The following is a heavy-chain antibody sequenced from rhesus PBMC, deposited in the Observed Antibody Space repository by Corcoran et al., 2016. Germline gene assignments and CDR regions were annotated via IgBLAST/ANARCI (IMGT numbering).Heavy chain of an antibody. V-gene: IGHV4-73*01. CDR3: ARSTNGGSWKGWGFDY. CDR1: GGSIRGYFY. J-gene: IGHJ4*01. CDR2: IDGDSANT. D-gene: IGHD6-25*01. Sequence: QVKLQQWGEGLLKPSETLSLTCAVYGGSIRGYFYWSWIRRAPGRGLEWIGNIDGDSANTKSNPSLRNRVTISKATSKNQFSQKLSSVTAADTAVYYYARSTNGGSWKGWGFDYWGQGVLVTVSS.